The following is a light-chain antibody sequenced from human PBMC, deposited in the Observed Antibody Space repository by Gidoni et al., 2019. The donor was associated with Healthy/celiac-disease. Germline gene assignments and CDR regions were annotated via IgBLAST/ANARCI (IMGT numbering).Light chain of an antibody. CDR2: GAS. CDR1: QSVSSN. Sequence: EIVMTQSPATLSVSPAERATLSCRASQSVSSNLAWYQQKPGQAPRLLIYGASTRATGIPARFSGSGSGTEFTLTISSLQSEDFAVYYCQQHNNWPPYTFGQGTKLEIK. J-gene: IGKJ2*01. V-gene: IGKV3-15*01. CDR3: QQHNNWPPYT.